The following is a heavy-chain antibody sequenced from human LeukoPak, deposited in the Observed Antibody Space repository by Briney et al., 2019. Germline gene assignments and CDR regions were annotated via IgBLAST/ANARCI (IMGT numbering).Heavy chain of an antibody. CDR2: ISGSGGHT. D-gene: IGHD3-22*01. CDR3: AKFRYHSNDNNYLDFNY. CDR1: GFTFSSYA. Sequence: GGSLRLSCAASGFTFSSYAMGWVRQAPGKGPEWVSSISGSGGHTYFADSVKGRFTISRDNSRNTLDLQMNSLKVEDTAVYYCAKFRYHSNDNNYLDFNYWGQGTLVTVSS. J-gene: IGHJ4*02. V-gene: IGHV3-23*01.